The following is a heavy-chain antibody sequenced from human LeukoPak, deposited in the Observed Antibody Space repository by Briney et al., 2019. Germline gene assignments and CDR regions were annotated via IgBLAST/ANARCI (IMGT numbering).Heavy chain of an antibody. CDR3: ARDGDQMYEVYDY. D-gene: IGHD2-8*01. J-gene: IGHJ4*02. Sequence: GGSLRLSCAASGFTFSSYTMHWVRQVPGKGLEWVSSIKIGSAYTFYADSVKGRFTISRDNAKNSLFLEMNSLRAEDTAVYYCARDGDQMYEVYDYWGQGTLVTVSS. CDR2: IKIGSAYT. V-gene: IGHV3-21*06. CDR1: GFTFSSYT.